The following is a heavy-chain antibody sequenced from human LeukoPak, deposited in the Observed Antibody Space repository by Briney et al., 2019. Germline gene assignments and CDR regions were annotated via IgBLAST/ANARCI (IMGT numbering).Heavy chain of an antibody. CDR2: VSSGSSTI. V-gene: IGHV3-11*01. CDR1: GFTFSDYY. D-gene: IGHD1-26*01. J-gene: IGHJ4*02. Sequence: GGSLRLSCAASGFTFSDYYMSWIRQAPGKGLEWVSYVSSGSSTIYYADSVKGRFTVSRDNGKRSLYLHMNSLRAEDTAVYYCATSKYSGSYWGQGTLVTVSS. CDR3: ATSKYSGSY.